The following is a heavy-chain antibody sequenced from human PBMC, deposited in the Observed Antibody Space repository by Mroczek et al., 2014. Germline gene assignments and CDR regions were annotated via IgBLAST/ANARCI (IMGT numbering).Heavy chain of an antibody. J-gene: IGHJ3*02. CDR2: IYYSGST. CDR1: GGSISSGGYY. CDR3: ARAGGREWFGELLAPDAFDI. V-gene: IGHV4-31*03. D-gene: IGHD3-10*01. Sequence: QVQLQQWGPGLVKPSQTLSLTCTVSGGSISSGGYYWSWIRQHPGKGLEWIGYIYYSGSTYYNPSLKSRVTISVDTSKNQFSLKLSSVTAADTAVYYCARAGGREWFGELLAPDAFDIWGQGTMVTVSS.